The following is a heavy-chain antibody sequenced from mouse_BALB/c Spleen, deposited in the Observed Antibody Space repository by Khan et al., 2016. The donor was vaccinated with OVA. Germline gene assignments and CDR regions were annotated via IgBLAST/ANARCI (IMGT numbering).Heavy chain of an antibody. Sequence: EVELVESGGDLVKPGGSLKLSCAASGFTFSSYGMSWVRQTPDKRLEWVATISSSGNYTYYPDSVKGRFTISRDKAKNTLYLQMSSLKSEDTAIKYCARQGVIYECYYLTMDYWGQGTSVTVSS. CDR1: GFTFSSYG. CDR3: ARQGVIYECYYLTMDY. D-gene: IGHD2-3*01. CDR2: ISSSGNYT. J-gene: IGHJ4*01. V-gene: IGHV5-6*01.